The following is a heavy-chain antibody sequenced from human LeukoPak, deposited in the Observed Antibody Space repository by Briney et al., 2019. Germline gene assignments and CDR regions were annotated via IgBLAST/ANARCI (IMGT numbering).Heavy chain of an antibody. CDR2: IGPNNGNT. CDR1: GYTFTSYG. Sequence: ASVKVSCKASGYTFTSYGFSWVRPAPGQGLEWMGWIGPNNGNTNYAQNLQGRVTMTTDTSTGTAYMELRSLRSDDTAVYFCARDSGGRGHFDFWGQGTLVTVSS. CDR3: ARDSGGRGHFDF. D-gene: IGHD3-16*01. J-gene: IGHJ4*02. V-gene: IGHV1-18*01.